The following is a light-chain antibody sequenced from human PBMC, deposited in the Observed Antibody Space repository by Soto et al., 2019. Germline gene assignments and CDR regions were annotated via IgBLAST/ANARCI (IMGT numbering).Light chain of an antibody. J-gene: IGLJ1*01. CDR2: SNN. CDR1: SSNSGSNT. V-gene: IGLV1-44*01. Sequence: QCVLTQPPSASGTPGQSVTISCSGRSSNSGSNTVNWYQQLPGTAPTLLIYSNNQRPSGVPDRFSGSKSGTSASLAISGHQSEDEADYYCAAWDDSLNGYVFGTGTKVTVL. CDR3: AAWDDSLNGYV.